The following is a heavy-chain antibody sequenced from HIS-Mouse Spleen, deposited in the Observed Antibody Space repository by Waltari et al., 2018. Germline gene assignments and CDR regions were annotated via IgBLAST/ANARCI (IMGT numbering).Heavy chain of an antibody. Sequence: EVQLVESGGGLVQPGGSRGLPCAASGSPLSSYWMSWFRQAPGKGLEWVANIKQDGSEKYYVDSVKGRFTISRDNAKNSLYLQMNSLRAEDTAVYYCARERRGPGWFDPWGQGTLVTVSS. CDR2: IKQDGSEK. V-gene: IGHV3-7*01. D-gene: IGHD5-12*01. J-gene: IGHJ5*02. CDR3: ARERRGPGWFDP. CDR1: GSPLSSYW.